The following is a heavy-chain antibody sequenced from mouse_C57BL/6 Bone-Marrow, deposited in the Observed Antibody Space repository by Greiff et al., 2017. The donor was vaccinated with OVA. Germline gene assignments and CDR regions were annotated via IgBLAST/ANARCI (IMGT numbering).Heavy chain of an antibody. V-gene: IGHV1-5*01. CDR3: TRSGYYYGSSLYWYFDV. D-gene: IGHD1-1*01. CDR2: IYPGNSDT. CDR1: GYTFTSYW. Sequence: EVQLQQSGTVLARPGASVKMSCKTSGYTFTSYWMHWVKQRPGQGLEWIGAIYPGNSDTSYNQKFKGKAKLTAVTSASTAYMELSSLTNEDSAVYYGTRSGYYYGSSLYWYFDVWGTGTTVTVSS. J-gene: IGHJ1*03.